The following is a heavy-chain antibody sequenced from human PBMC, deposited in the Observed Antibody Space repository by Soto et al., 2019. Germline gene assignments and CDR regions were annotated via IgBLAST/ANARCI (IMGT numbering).Heavy chain of an antibody. CDR1: GFTFSDYY. J-gene: IGHJ4*02. CDR3: AQTSVNRRFHY. D-gene: IGHD4-17*01. Sequence: PGGSLRLSCAGSGFTFSDYYISWIRQAPGKGLEWVSYISSSGSIIYYADSVKGRFTISRDNAKNSLYLQMNSLRAEDTAVYYCAQTSVNRRFHYWGQGTLVTVSS. CDR2: ISSSGSII. V-gene: IGHV3-11*01.